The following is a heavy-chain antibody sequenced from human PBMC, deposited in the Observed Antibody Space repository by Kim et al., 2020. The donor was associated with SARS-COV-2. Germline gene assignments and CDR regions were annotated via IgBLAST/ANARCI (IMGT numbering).Heavy chain of an antibody. D-gene: IGHD5-12*01. CDR3: ARVGGGGYDSGGYYFDY. V-gene: IGHV1-69*13. Sequence: SVKVSCKASGGTFSSYAISWVRQAPGQGLEWMGGIIPIFGTANYAQKFQGRVTITADESTSTAYMELSSLRSEDTAVYYCARVGGGGYDSGGYYFDYWGQGTLVTVSS. CDR2: IIPIFGTA. CDR1: GGTFSSYA. J-gene: IGHJ4*02.